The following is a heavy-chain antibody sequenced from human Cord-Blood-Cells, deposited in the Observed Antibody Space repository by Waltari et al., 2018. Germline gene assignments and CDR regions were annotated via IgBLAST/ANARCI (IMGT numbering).Heavy chain of an antibody. CDR3: ARKRYSSSWGNYGMDV. Sequence: QVQLVQSGAEVKKPGSSVKVSCKASGGTFSSYAISWVRQAPGQGLEWMGGIITIFGTANYGQNVQGRVTITADKSTSTAYMELSSLGSEDTAVYYCARKRYSSSWGNYGMDVWGQGTTVTVSS. J-gene: IGHJ6*02. V-gene: IGHV1-69*06. CDR1: GGTFSSYA. CDR2: IITIFGTA. D-gene: IGHD6-13*01.